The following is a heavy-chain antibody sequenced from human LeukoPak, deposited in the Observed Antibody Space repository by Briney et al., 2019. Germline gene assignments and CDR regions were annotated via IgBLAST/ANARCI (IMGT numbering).Heavy chain of an antibody. CDR1: GGSISSYY. CDR2: IYYSGST. V-gene: IGHV4-59*08. CDR3: ASSRGYSYGIDY. Sequence: KSSETLSLTCTVSGGSISSYYWSRIRQPPGEGLEWIGYIYYSGSTNYNPSLKSRVTISVDTSKNQFSLKLSSVTAADTAVYYCASSRGYSYGIDYWGQGTLVTVSS. J-gene: IGHJ4*02. D-gene: IGHD5-18*01.